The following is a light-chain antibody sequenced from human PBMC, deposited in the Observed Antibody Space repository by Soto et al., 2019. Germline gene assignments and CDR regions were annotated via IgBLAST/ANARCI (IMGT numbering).Light chain of an antibody. CDR1: SGHSSYA. CDR3: QTWGAGIVV. V-gene: IGLV4-69*01. Sequence: QPVLTQSPSASASLGASVKLTCTLSSGHSSYAIAWHQQQPEEGPRYLMNVISDGTHSKGDGIPDRFSGSSSGAERYLIISSLQSEDEADYYCQTWGAGIVVFGGGTKLTVL. J-gene: IGLJ3*02. CDR2: VISDGTH.